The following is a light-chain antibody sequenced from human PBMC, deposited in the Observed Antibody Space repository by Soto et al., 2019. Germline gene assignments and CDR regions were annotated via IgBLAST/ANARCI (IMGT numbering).Light chain of an antibody. V-gene: IGLV4-69*01. CDR3: QTWGTGFQF. J-gene: IGLJ2*01. Sequence: QSVLTQSPSASASLGASVKLTCTLSSGHSSYAIAWHQKQPGKGPRYLMDLNNDGSHTKGDGIPDRFSSSSSGADRFLNISGLRSEDEADYYGQTWGTGFQFFCGGTQLTVL. CDR2: LNNDGSH. CDR1: SGHSSYA.